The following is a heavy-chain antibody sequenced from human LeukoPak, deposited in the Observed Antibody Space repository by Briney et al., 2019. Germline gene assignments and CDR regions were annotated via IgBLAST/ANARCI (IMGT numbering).Heavy chain of an antibody. J-gene: IGHJ4*02. CDR2: ISYDGSNK. Sequence: PGRSLRLSCAASGFTFSSYGMHWVRQAPGKGLEWVAVISYDGSNKYYADSVKGRFTISRDNSKNTLYLQMNSLRAEDTAVYYCAKDQEDYDLWSGYSFDYWGQGTLVTVSS. V-gene: IGHV3-30*18. CDR1: GFTFSSYG. D-gene: IGHD3-3*01. CDR3: AKDQEDYDLWSGYSFDY.